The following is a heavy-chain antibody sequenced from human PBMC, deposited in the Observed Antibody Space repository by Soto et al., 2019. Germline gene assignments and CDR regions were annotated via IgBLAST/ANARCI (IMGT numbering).Heavy chain of an antibody. V-gene: IGHV1-2*02. CDR2: INPNSGGT. D-gene: IGHD1-26*01. CDR1: GYTFTGYY. J-gene: IGHJ4*02. CDR3: ARAAVGAFDY. Sequence: ASVKVSCKASGYTFTGYYMHWVRQAPGQGLEWMGWINPNSGGTNYAQKFQGRVTITADESTSTAYMELSSLRSEDTAVYYCARAAVGAFDYWGQGTLVTVSS.